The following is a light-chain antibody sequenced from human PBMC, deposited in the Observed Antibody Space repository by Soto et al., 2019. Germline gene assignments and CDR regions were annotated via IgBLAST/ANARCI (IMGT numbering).Light chain of an antibody. Sequence: IQMTQCASTLSGSVGDSVTIACRASQTIXSGFAWYQRKPGKAPKPLIXTQSTLKSGVPSRFRGSGSGKEFALTLSSLHPEYFATSYCQHADSFPIRTFGQGTRLDIK. J-gene: IGKJ5*01. CDR3: QHADSFPIRT. V-gene: IGKV1-5*03. CDR1: QTIXSG. CDR2: TQS.